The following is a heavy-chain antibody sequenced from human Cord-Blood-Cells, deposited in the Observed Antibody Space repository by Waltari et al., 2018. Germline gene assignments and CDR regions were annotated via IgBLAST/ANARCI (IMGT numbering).Heavy chain of an antibody. CDR2: KNPNSGNT. V-gene: IGHV1-8*01. D-gene: IGHD1-26*01. CDR1: GYTFPRYD. Sequence: QVQLVQSGAEVKKPGASVKVSCKASGYTFPRYDINWVRQATGQGLEWMGWKNPNSGNTGYAQEFQGRVTMTRNTSISTAYMELSSLRSEDTAVYYCARAGGRRYSWFDPWGQGTLVTVSS. J-gene: IGHJ5*02. CDR3: ARAGGRRYSWFDP.